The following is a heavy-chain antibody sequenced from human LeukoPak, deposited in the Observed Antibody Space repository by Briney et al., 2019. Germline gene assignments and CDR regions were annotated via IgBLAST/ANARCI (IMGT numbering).Heavy chain of an antibody. CDR3: ARAYYYLSVSNALDP. CDR1: GGPISTINDD. D-gene: IGHD3-10*01. Sequence: PSETLSLTCTVSGGPISTINDDWGWIRQPPGRGLEWIGFIYYTGTTKYNSSLKSRVTLSVDTSKNQFSLHLSSVTAADAAVYYCARAYYYLSVSNALDPWVHGTTVTVSS. J-gene: IGHJ5*02. CDR2: IYYTGTT. V-gene: IGHV4-39*02.